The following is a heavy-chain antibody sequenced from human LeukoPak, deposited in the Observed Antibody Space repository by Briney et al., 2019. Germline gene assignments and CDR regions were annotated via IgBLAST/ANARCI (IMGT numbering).Heavy chain of an antibody. D-gene: IGHD3-10*01. CDR2: IKHSGST. CDR3: ARGTPSSGSYYLGKNWFDP. Sequence: KPSETLSLTCAVSGGSFSGYYWSWIRQPPGKGLEWIGEIKHSGSTNSNPSLKSRVTISVDTSKNQFSLKLNSVTAADTAVYYCARGTPSSGSYYLGKNWFDPWGQGTLVTVS. CDR1: GGSFSGYY. J-gene: IGHJ5*02. V-gene: IGHV4-34*01.